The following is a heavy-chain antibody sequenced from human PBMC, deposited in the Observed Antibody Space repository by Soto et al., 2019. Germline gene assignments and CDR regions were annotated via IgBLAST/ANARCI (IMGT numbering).Heavy chain of an antibody. CDR3: VFGDCTSSSCSYYFYGLDV. D-gene: IGHD2-2*01. J-gene: IGHJ6*02. V-gene: IGHV1-69*13. CDR1: GGNFRRYA. Sequence: ASVKVSCKASGGNFRRYAISWVRQAPGQGLEWMGGILPIFGSPSHAQKFRDRVTITADESTSTAYLELTSLTSEDTAIYYCVFGDCTSSSCSYYFYGLDVWGQGATVTVSS. CDR2: ILPIFGSP.